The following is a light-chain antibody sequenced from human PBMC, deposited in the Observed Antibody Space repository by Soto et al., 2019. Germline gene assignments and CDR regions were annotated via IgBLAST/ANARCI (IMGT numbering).Light chain of an antibody. CDR2: EAS. CDR1: RRDVGGYNF. CDR3: SSYAGSNILV. V-gene: IGLV2-8*01. J-gene: IGLJ2*01. Sequence: QSALTQPPTGPGSPGQSVPLSCIGTRRDVGGYNFASWYQQHPGKAPKLMIYEASNRPSGVPDRFSGSKSGNMASLTVSGLQAEDEADYYCSSYAGSNILVFGGGTKLTVL.